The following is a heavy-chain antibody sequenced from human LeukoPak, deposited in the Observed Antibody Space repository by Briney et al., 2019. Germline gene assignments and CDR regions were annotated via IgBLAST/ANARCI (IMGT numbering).Heavy chain of an antibody. CDR1: GGSINSYY. CDR3: ARDLGGGSPG. Sequence: PSETLSLTCTVSGGSINSYYWSWIRQPAGKGLEWLGLIYTSGRINYNSSLESRLTISVDTSKNQFSLELRSVTAADTAVYYCARDLGGGSPGWGQETLVTVSS. CDR2: IYTSGRI. V-gene: IGHV4-4*07. J-gene: IGHJ4*02. D-gene: IGHD2-15*01.